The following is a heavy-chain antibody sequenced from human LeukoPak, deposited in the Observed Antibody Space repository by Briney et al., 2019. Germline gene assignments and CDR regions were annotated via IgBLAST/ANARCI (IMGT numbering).Heavy chain of an antibody. V-gene: IGHV3-53*01. Sequence: PGGSLRLSCTVSGFTVSSNYMSWVRQAPGKGLEWVSVFYSGGSTYYADSVKGRFTISRDNSKNTLYLQMNSLRAEDTAVYYCAREVVTAGPTRWYSDLWGRGTLVTVSS. D-gene: IGHD2-21*02. CDR3: AREVVTAGPTRWYSDL. CDR2: FYSGGST. J-gene: IGHJ2*01. CDR1: GFTVSSNY.